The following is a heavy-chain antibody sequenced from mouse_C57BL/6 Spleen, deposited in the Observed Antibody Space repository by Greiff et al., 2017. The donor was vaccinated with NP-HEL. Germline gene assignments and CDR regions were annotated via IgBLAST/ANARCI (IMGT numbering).Heavy chain of an antibody. J-gene: IGHJ1*03. CDR1: GYTFTSYW. CDR2: IDPSDSET. D-gene: IGHD1-1*01. V-gene: IGHV1-52*01. Sequence: QVQLKQPGAELVRPGSSVKLSCKASGYTFTSYWMHWVKQRPIQGLEWIGNIDPSDSETHYNQKFKDKATLTVDKSSSTAYMQLSSLTSEDSAVYYCARGSSYVWYFDVWGTGTTVTVSS. CDR3: ARGSSYVWYFDV.